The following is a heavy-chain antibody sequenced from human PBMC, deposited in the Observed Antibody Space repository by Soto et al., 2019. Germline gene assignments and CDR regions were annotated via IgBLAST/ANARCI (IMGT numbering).Heavy chain of an antibody. J-gene: IGHJ6*02. CDR1: VGSISETTCS. D-gene: IGHD2-8*01. V-gene: IGHV4-39*01. CDR3: ARQGSDCTNGVCPRGFYHYAMDV. Sequence: PAETLSLTCTFSVGSISETTCSWGWIRQAPGKGREWSGSIYYSGTTSYNPSLKGRVTISVDTANNQFSLRLYSVAAADTAVYYCARQGSDCTNGVCPRGFYHYAMDVWGQGTPVTVSS. CDR2: IYYSGTT.